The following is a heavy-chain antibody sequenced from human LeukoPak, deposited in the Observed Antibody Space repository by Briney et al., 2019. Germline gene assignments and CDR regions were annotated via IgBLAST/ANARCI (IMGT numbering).Heavy chain of an antibody. D-gene: IGHD3-16*01. CDR2: VMSGRGST. Sequence: GGSLRLSCAASGFTYSIHWMTWVRQAPGKGPEWISYVMSGRGSTNYADSVKGRFTISRDNAKNSVALQLDGLRADDTAVYFFTRERRGSYYAFESWGQGTLVTVSS. J-gene: IGHJ4*02. CDR1: GFTYSIHW. V-gene: IGHV3-21*05. CDR3: TRERRGSYYAFES.